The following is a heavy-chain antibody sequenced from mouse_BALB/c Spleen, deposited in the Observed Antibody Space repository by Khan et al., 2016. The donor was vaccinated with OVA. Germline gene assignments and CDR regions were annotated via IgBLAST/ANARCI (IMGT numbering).Heavy chain of an antibody. D-gene: IGHD1-1*01. CDR3: ARNYFGTRNAMDY. J-gene: IGHJ4*01. Sequence: QVQLQQSGAELVRPGVSVKISCKGSGYTFTDYAMHWVKQSHAESLEWIGVISTYHGDGSSNQTFKGKATLTVDKSSSTAYMELARLTSEDSAIYYCARNYFGTRNAMDYWGQGTSVTVSS. CDR1: GYTFTDYA. CDR2: ISTYHGDG. V-gene: IGHV1S137*01.